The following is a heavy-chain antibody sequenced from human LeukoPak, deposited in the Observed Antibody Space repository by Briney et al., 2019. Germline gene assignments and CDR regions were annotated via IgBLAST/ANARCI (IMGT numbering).Heavy chain of an antibody. J-gene: IGHJ3*02. V-gene: IGHV3-73*01. D-gene: IGHD3-3*01. CDR3: AIVFAGVGAFDI. CDR1: GFTFSGSA. Sequence: GGSLRLSCAASGFTFSGSAMHWVRQASGKGLEWVGRIKSKANSYATAYATSVRGRFTISRDDSKNTAYLQMNSLKTEDTAVYYCAIVFAGVGAFDIWGHGTMVTVSS. CDR2: IKSKANSYAT.